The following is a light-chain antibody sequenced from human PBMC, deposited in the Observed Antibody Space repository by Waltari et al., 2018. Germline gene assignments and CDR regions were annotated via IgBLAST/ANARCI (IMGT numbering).Light chain of an antibody. CDR2: DAS. Sequence: DIQMTQSPSSLSASVRDRVTITCRASQDISDHLNWWQQKPGKAPKLLIYDASNLETGVPSRFSGSGSWTYFSFTITSLQPEDIATYYCQQYHNLFTFGPGTKVQIK. V-gene: IGKV1-33*01. J-gene: IGKJ3*01. CDR1: QDISDH. CDR3: QQYHNLFT.